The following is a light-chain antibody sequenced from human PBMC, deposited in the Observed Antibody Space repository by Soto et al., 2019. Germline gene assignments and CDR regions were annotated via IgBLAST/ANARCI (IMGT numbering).Light chain of an antibody. J-gene: IGKJ2*01. V-gene: IGKV3-20*01. CDR1: QSVSDNY. CDR3: QQYGTSPLYT. Sequence: EIVLTQSPGTLSLSPGERATLSCRASQSVSDNYLAWYQQKPGQAPRLLIYDASSRATGIPDRFSGSGSGTDFTLTISRLEPEDFAVYYCQQYGTSPLYTFGQGTKLEIK. CDR2: DAS.